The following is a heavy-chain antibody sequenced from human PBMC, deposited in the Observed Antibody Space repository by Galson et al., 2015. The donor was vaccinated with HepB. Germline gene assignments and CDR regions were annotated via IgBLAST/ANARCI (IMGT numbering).Heavy chain of an antibody. J-gene: IGHJ4*02. D-gene: IGHD5-24*01. Sequence: SLRLSCAASGFTFSSYSMSWVRQAPGKGLEWVSSISSGSSYIYYADSVKGRFTITRDKAKNSLYLQMNSLRAEDTAVYYCARVGEQMATITWARDYWGQGTLVTVPS. V-gene: IGHV3-21*01. CDR2: ISSGSSYI. CDR1: GFTFSSYS. CDR3: ARVGEQMATITWARDY.